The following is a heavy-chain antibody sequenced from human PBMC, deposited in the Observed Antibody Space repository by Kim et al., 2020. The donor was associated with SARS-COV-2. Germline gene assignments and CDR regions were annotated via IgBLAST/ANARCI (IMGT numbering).Heavy chain of an antibody. CDR1: GFTFRSYA. V-gene: IGHV3-30*04. D-gene: IGHD6-25*01. J-gene: IGHJ6*02. Sequence: LSLTCAVSGFTFRSYAMHWVRQAPGKGLEWVAVISYDGNNKYYADSVKGRFTISRDNSKNTLYLQMNSLRPEDTAVYYCARLPGIAAAGTLYFYGMDVWGQGTTVTVSS. CDR3: ARLPGIAAAGTLYFYGMDV. CDR2: ISYDGNNK.